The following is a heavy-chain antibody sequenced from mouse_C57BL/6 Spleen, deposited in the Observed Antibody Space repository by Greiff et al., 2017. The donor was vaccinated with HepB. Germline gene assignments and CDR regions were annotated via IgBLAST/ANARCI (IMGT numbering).Heavy chain of an antibody. J-gene: IGHJ4*01. V-gene: IGHV1-26*01. Sequence: EVQLQQSGPELVKPGASVKISCKASGYTFTDYYMNWVKQSPGKSLEWIGDINPNNGGTSYNQKFKGKATLTVDKSSSTAYMELRSLTSEDSAVYYCARFACSDGFYYAMDYWGQGTSVTVSS. CDR3: ARFACSDGFYYAMDY. CDR1: GYTFTDYY. D-gene: IGHD2-3*01. CDR2: INPNNGGT.